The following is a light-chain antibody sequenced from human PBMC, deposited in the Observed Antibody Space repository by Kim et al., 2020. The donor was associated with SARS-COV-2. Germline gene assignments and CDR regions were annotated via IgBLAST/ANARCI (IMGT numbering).Light chain of an antibody. Sequence: YTLASCYHHPPGKVPNPLFYEADKRPSEISYRFSGSNSDNTASLTISGLQAEDEADYSCCSYAGSTTYVFGTGPKVTAL. CDR2: EAD. CDR1: YTL. J-gene: IGLJ1*01. CDR3: CSYAGSTTYV. V-gene: IGLV2-23*01.